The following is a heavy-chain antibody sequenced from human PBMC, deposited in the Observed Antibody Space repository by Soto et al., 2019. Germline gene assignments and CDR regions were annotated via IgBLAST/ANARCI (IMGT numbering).Heavy chain of an antibody. CDR2: ISTTSSTI. CDR1: GFTFSSYS. Sequence: EVQLVESGGGLVQPGGSLRLSCAASGFTFSSYSMSWVRQAPGKGLEWVSYISTTSSTIYYADSVKGRFTISRDNAKNSLYLQMNSLRDEDTAVYYCARGATWDSYGKPRADYWGQGTLVTVSS. D-gene: IGHD5-18*01. CDR3: ARGATWDSYGKPRADY. V-gene: IGHV3-48*02. J-gene: IGHJ4*02.